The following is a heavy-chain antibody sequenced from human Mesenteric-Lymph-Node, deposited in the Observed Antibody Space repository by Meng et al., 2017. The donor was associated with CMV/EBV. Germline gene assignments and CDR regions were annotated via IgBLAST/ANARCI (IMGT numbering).Heavy chain of an antibody. CDR2: IIHIFGTA. CDR3: ASQRPASSSVGTAIFDY. CDR1: GNFSSCA. J-gene: IGHJ4*02. D-gene: IGHD6-6*01. Sequence: GNFSSCAISWVRQAPGQGLEWMGGIIHIFGTANYAQEFQGRVTITTDESTSTAYMELSSLRSEDTAVYYCASQRPASSSVGTAIFDYWGQGTLVTVSS. V-gene: IGHV1-69*05.